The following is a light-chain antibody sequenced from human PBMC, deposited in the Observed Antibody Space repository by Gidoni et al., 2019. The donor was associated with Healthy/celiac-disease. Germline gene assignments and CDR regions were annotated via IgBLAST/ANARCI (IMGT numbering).Light chain of an antibody. CDR3: QQYNNWPPWT. Sequence: EIVMTQSPATLSGSPGASATLSCRASQSVSSNLAWYQPKPGQAPRLLIYGASTRATGIPARFSGSGSGTEFTLTISSLQSEDFAVYYCQQYNNWPPWTFXQXTKVXIK. J-gene: IGKJ1*01. V-gene: IGKV3-15*01. CDR1: QSVSSN. CDR2: GAS.